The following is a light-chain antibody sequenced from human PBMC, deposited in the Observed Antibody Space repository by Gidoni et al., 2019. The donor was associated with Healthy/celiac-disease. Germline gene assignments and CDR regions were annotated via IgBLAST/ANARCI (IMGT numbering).Light chain of an antibody. CDR1: QSVSSY. Sequence: EIVLPQSPATLSLSPGERATLSCRASQSVSSYLAWYQQKPGQAPRLLIYDASNRATGIPARFSGSGSGTDFTLTISSLEPEYFAVYYCQQRSNWPLTFGGGTKVESK. V-gene: IGKV3-11*01. CDR3: QQRSNWPLT. J-gene: IGKJ4*01. CDR2: DAS.